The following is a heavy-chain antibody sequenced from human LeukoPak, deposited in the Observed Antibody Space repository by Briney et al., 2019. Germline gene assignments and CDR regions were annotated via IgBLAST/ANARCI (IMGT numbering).Heavy chain of an antibody. V-gene: IGHV4-4*09. CDR1: GGSISSYY. J-gene: IGHJ4*02. CDR3: ARHFGGGSWYVFDN. D-gene: IGHD6-13*01. Sequence: SETLSLTCTVSGGSISSYYWSWIRQPPGKGLEWIGYIYTSGSTNYNPSLESRVTISVDTSKNQFSLKLSSVTAADTAVYYCARHFGGGSWYVFDNWGQGTLVTVSS. CDR2: IYTSGST.